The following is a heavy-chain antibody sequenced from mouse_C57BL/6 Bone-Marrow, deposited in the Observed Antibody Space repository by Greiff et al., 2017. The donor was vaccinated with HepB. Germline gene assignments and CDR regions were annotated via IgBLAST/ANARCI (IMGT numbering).Heavy chain of an antibody. Sequence: VKLQESGAELARPGASVKLSCKASGYTFTSYGISWVKQRTGQGLEWIGEIYPRSGNTYYNEKFKGKATLTADKSSSTAYMELRSLTSEDSAVYFCAPNWDGGWFAYWGQGTLVTVSA. CDR3: APNWDGGWFAY. CDR2: IYPRSGNT. CDR1: GYTFTSYG. V-gene: IGHV1-81*01. J-gene: IGHJ3*01. D-gene: IGHD4-1*02.